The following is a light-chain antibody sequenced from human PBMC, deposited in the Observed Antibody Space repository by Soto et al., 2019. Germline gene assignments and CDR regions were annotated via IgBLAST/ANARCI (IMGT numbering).Light chain of an antibody. Sequence: QSVLTQPASVSGSLGQSITFSCTGTSRDVGTYDLVSWYQQHPGKAPKLMIYEGTNRPSGVSNRFSGSKSGNTASLTISGLQAEDEADYYCCSYAGANTWIFGGRTKVTVL. J-gene: IGLJ2*01. CDR2: EGT. CDR3: CSYAGANTWI. V-gene: IGLV2-23*01. CDR1: SRDVGTYDL.